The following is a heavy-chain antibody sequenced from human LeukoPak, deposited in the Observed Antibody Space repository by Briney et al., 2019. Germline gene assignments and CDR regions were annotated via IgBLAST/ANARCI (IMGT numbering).Heavy chain of an antibody. CDR1: GFFVSNAW. V-gene: IGHV3-15*01. D-gene: IGHD2/OR15-2a*01. CDR2: IRSKTDGGTT. J-gene: IGHJ4*02. CDR3: TTGIRGD. Sequence: GGSLRLSCADSGFFVSNAWMTWVRQAPGKGLEWVGRIRSKTDGGTTDYAAPVKGRFTISRDDSNNTLYLQMNSLKAEDTAEYYCTTGIRGDWGQGTLVTVSS.